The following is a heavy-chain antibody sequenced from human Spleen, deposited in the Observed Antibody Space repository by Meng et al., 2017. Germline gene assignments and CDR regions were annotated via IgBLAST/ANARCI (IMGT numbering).Heavy chain of an antibody. Sequence: SVKVSCKASGGTFSSYTISWVRQAPGQGLEWVGRIIPLFGIANYAQKFQGRVTITADKSTNTAYMELSSLRSEDTAVYYCARDASGNPAIDGGVAGTTFDYYYGMDVWGQGTTVTVSS. J-gene: IGHJ6*02. V-gene: IGHV1-69*04. CDR3: ARDASGNPAIDGGVAGTTFDYYYGMDV. D-gene: IGHD1-7*01. CDR2: IIPLFGIA. CDR1: GGTFSSYT.